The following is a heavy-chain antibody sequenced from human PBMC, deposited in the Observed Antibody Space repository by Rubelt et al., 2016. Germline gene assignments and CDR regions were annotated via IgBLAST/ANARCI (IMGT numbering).Heavy chain of an antibody. CDR3: ARTGRIVGAYLDY. V-gene: IGHV3-11*06. J-gene: IGHJ4*02. Sequence: QVQLVESGGGLIKPGGSLRLSCAASGFTFSDYYMSWIRQAPGKGLEWVSYISSSSSYTNYADSVKGRFTISRDNAKKSRYLQMNSLRAEDTAGYDCARTGRIVGAYLDYWGQGTLVTVSS. D-gene: IGHD1-26*01. CDR1: GFTFSDYY. CDR2: ISSSSSYT.